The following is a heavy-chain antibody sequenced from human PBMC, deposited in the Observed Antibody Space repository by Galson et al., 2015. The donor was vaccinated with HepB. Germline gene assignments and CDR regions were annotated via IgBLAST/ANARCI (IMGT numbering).Heavy chain of an antibody. CDR1: GGTFSSYA. Sequence: SVKVSCKASGGTFSSYAISWVRQAPGQGLEWMGGIIPIFGTANYAQKFQGRVTMTRDTSTSTVYMELSSLRSEDTAVYYCARGIGDSSGYFVYYWGQGTLVTVSS. CDR3: ARGIGDSSGYFVYY. J-gene: IGHJ4*02. D-gene: IGHD3-22*01. V-gene: IGHV1-69*05. CDR2: IIPIFGTA.